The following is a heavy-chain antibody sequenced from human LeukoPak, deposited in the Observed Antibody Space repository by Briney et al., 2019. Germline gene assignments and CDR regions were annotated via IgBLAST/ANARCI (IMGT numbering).Heavy chain of an antibody. CDR3: AGSGDYFDY. CDR1: GGSFSGYY. V-gene: IGHV4-34*01. CDR2: INHSGST. Sequence: NPSETLSLTCAVYGGSFSGYYWSWIRQPPGKGLGWIGEINHSGSTNYNPSLKSRVTISVDTSKDQFSLKLSSVTAADTAVYYCAGSGDYFDYWGQGTLVTVSS. D-gene: IGHD4-17*01. J-gene: IGHJ4*02.